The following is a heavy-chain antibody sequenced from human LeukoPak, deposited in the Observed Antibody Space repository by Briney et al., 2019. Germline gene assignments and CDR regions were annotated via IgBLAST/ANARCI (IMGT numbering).Heavy chain of an antibody. CDR3: ARESSGYSSTVDY. CDR1: GFTFSSYE. J-gene: IGHJ4*02. CDR2: ISSSGSTI. Sequence: QSGGSLRLSCAASGFTFSSYEMSWVRQAPGKGLEWVSYISSSGSTIYYADSVKGRFTISRDNAKNSLYLQMNSLRAEDTAVYHCARESSGYSSTVDYWGQGTLVTVSS. V-gene: IGHV3-48*03. D-gene: IGHD5-18*01.